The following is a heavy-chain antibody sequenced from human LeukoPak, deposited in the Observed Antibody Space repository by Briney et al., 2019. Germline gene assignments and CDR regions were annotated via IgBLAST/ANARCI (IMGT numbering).Heavy chain of an antibody. V-gene: IGHV1-8*01. CDR2: MNPNSGNT. Sequence: ASVKVSCKASGYTFTSYDINWVRQATGQGLEWMGWMNPNSGNTGYAQKFQGRVTMTRNTSISTAYMELSSLRSEDTAVYYCARGRGRTIFGVVTNRNWFDPCGQGTLVTVSS. J-gene: IGHJ5*02. CDR1: GYTFTSYD. D-gene: IGHD3-3*01. CDR3: ARGRGRTIFGVVTNRNWFDP.